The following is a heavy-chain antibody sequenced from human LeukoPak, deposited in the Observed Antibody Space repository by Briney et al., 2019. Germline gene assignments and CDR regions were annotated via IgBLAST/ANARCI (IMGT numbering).Heavy chain of an antibody. CDR3: ARGSGYDGSRT. Sequence: SETLSLTCTVSGDSINIDYWMWIRQPPGKGLEWIGYIYSTGSTDYNPSLKSRVTISTDTSRNRFSLKLNSVTAADTAIYYCARGSGYDGSRTWGQGTLVTVSS. J-gene: IGHJ4*02. D-gene: IGHD5-12*01. CDR1: GDSINIDY. V-gene: IGHV4-59*01. CDR2: IYSTGST.